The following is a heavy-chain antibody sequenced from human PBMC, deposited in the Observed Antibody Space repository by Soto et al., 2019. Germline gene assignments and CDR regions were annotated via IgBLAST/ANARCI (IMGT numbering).Heavy chain of an antibody. CDR3: ARASATIAAAAIFDC. J-gene: IGHJ4*02. Sequence: QVQLQESGPGLVKPSGTLSLTCAVSGGSIRTSNWWRWVRQPPGKGLEWIGEVYRTGSTNYNPSLESRLTISVDKSKNQFSLKLTSVPAADTAVYYCARASATIAAAAIFDCWGQGTLVTVSS. CDR1: GGSIRTSNW. V-gene: IGHV4-4*02. CDR2: VYRTGST. D-gene: IGHD6-13*01.